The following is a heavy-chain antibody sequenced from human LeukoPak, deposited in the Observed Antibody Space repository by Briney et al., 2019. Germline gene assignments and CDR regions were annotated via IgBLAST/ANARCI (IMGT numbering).Heavy chain of an antibody. D-gene: IGHD3-22*01. CDR2: ISYDGSNK. Sequence: GRSLRLSCAASGFTFSSYGMHWVRQAPGKGLEWVAVISYDGSNKYYADSVKGRFTISRDNSKNTLYLQMNSLRAEDTAVYYCAKDYYYDSSDLFDYWGQGTLVTVSS. CDR1: GFTFSSYG. CDR3: AKDYYYDSSDLFDY. V-gene: IGHV3-30*18. J-gene: IGHJ4*02.